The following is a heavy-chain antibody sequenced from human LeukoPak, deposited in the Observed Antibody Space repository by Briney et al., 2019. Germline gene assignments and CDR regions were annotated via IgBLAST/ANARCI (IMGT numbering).Heavy chain of an antibody. Sequence: GGSLRLSCAATGFSFSSYSMNWVRLAPGKGLEWVSSISSSGSDMYYADSVRGRFIISRDNARNSPLLQMNSLRAEDTAVYFCARDPRVVVPAYFYYYYMDVWGKGTTVTVSS. CDR1: GFSFSSYS. D-gene: IGHD2-2*01. J-gene: IGHJ6*03. CDR3: ARDPRVVVPAYFYYYYMDV. V-gene: IGHV3-21*01. CDR2: ISSSGSDM.